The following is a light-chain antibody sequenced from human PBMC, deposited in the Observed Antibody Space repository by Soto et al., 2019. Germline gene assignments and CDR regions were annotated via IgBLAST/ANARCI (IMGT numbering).Light chain of an antibody. V-gene: IGKV3-20*01. CDR3: HRCGYGSDS. Sequence: EIVLTQSPGTLSLSPGERATLSCRASETVTSRYLALYQQKPGQAPRLLIYAASSRATGIPDRFSGSGSGTDFTLNISRLETDDSAVYYCHRCGYGSDSFGQGTRLEIK. J-gene: IGKJ5*01. CDR1: ETVTSRY. CDR2: AAS.